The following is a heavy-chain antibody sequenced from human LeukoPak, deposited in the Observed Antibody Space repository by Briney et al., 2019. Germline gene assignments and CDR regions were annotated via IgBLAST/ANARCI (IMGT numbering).Heavy chain of an antibody. J-gene: IGHJ4*02. V-gene: IGHV3-9*01. CDR2: IGWNSGNI. CDR3: ARDKNPGIAAD. D-gene: IGHD6-13*01. CDR1: GFTFDDYA. Sequence: GRSLRLSCAASGFTFDDYAMHWVRQAPGKGLEWVSGIGWNSGNIGYADSVKGRFTISRDNSKNTLYLQMNSLRAEDTAVYYCARDKNPGIAADWGQGTLVTVSS.